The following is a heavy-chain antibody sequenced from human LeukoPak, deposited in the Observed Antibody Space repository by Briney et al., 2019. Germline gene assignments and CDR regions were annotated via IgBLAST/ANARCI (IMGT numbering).Heavy chain of an antibody. V-gene: IGHV4-59*01. D-gene: IGHD1-26*01. J-gene: IGHJ4*02. CDR2: IYNSGST. Sequence: SETLSPTCTVSAGSISSYYWSWIRQPPGKGLGWMVYIYNSGSTNYNPPLKSRVTISVNTSKNQFSLKLSSVTAADTAVYYCAGKQGGELPFDYWGQGTLVTVSS. CDR3: AGKQGGELPFDY. CDR1: AGSISSYY.